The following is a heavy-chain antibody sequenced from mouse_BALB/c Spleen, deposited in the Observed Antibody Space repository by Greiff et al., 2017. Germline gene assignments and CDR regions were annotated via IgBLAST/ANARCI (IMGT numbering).Heavy chain of an antibody. CDR2: INPNNGGT. CDR1: GYTFTEYT. Sequence: VQLKQSGPELVKPGASVKISCKTSGYTFTEYTMHWVKQSHGKSLEWIGGINPNNGGTSYNQKFKGKATLTVDKSSSTAYMELRSLTSEDSAVYYCARGATVVATADYYAMDYWGQGTSVTVSS. V-gene: IGHV1-18*01. CDR3: ARGATVVATADYYAMDY. D-gene: IGHD1-1*01. J-gene: IGHJ4*01.